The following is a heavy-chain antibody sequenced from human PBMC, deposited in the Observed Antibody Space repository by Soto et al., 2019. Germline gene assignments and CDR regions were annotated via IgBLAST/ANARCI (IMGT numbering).Heavy chain of an antibody. D-gene: IGHD2-21*02. V-gene: IGHV3-33*01. CDR1: GFAFSTYG. J-gene: IGHJ4*02. CDR2: IWYDGSDK. Sequence: QVQLVESGGGVVQPGRSLRLSCAASGFAFSTYGMHWVRQAPGKGLEWVVVIWYDGSDKYYADSVKGRFTISRDNSENTLYLQMNSLRAEDTAVYYCARDQGDGWGQGTLVTVSS. CDR3: ARDQGDG.